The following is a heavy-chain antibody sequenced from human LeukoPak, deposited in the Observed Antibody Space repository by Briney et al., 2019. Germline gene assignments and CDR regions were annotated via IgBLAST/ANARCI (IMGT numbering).Heavy chain of an antibody. CDR3: ARERLTGTTLHPPDY. CDR2: IYYSGST. CDR1: GGSISSSSYY. J-gene: IGHJ4*02. V-gene: IGHV4-39*07. Sequence: SETLSLTCTVSGGSISSSSYYWGWIRQPPGKGLEWIGSIYYSGSTYYNPSLKSRVTISVDTSKNQFSLKLSSVTAADTAVYYCARERLTGTTLHPPDYWGQGTLVTVSS. D-gene: IGHD1-20*01.